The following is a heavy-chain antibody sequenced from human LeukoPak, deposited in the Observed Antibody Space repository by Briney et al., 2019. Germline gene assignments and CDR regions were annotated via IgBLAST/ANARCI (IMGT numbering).Heavy chain of an antibody. V-gene: IGHV4-38-2*01. CDR1: GYSLSSGYY. CDR3: AGTLDIVVVVAALYY. Sequence: KSSEALALTCAVSGYSLSSGYYWGWIRQPPGKGLEGIGSIYHSGSTYYNPSLKSRVTISVDTSKNQCSLKLSSVTDADTAVYYCAGTLDIVVVVAALYYWGQGTLVTVSS. D-gene: IGHD2-15*01. J-gene: IGHJ4*02. CDR2: IYHSGST.